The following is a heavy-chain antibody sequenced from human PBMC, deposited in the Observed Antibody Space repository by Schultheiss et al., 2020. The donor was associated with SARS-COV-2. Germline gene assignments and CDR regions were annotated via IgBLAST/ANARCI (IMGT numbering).Heavy chain of an antibody. CDR1: GGSISSYY. CDR3: ANEKLLGWFDP. CDR2: INHSGST. V-gene: IGHV4-34*01. Sequence: SQTLSLTCTVSGGSISSYYWSWIRQPPGKGLEWIGEINHSGSTNYNPSLKSRVTISVDTSKNQFSLKLSSVTAADTAVYYCANEKLLGWFDPWGQGTLVTVSS. D-gene: IGHD2-21*02. J-gene: IGHJ5*02.